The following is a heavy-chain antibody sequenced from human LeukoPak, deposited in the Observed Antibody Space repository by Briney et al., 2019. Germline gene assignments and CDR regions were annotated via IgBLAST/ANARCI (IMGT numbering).Heavy chain of an antibody. V-gene: IGHV1-2*02. Sequence: ASVKVSCKASGYTFIGYFIHWLRQAPGQRPEWMGWINPNGGRINYAQKFQGRVTLTRDTSMSTAYMELTRLTSDDTAVYFCAKATVRDGWYGSLYSDWGRGTLVTVSS. CDR2: INPNGGRI. J-gene: IGHJ4*02. CDR1: GYTFIGYF. D-gene: IGHD6-19*01. CDR3: AKATVRDGWYGSLYSD.